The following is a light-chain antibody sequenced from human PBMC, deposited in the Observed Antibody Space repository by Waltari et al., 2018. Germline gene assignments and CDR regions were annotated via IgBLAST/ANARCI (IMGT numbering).Light chain of an antibody. V-gene: IGKV3-20*01. Sequence: CRASQSVTSISLTWYQQKLGQAPRLLIDGTSSRATGIPDRFIGSGSGTDFTLTISGLEPEDFAVYYCQQYDGEVVTFGGGTKVEI. CDR3: QQYDGEVVT. CDR1: QSVTSIS. J-gene: IGKJ4*01. CDR2: GTS.